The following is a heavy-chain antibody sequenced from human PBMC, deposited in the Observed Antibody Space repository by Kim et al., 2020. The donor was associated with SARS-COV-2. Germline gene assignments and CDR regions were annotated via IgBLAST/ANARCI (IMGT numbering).Heavy chain of an antibody. J-gene: IGHJ4*02. CDR2: INPSGGST. D-gene: IGHD2-21*02. CDR1: GYTFTSYY. CDR3: ARDTGGLRERGGYFDY. Sequence: ASVKVSCKASGYTFTSYYMHWVRQAPGQGLEWMGIINPSGGSTSYAQKFQGRVTMTRDTSTSTVYMELSSLRSEDTAVYYCARDTGGLRERGGYFDYWGQGTLVTVSS. V-gene: IGHV1-46*01.